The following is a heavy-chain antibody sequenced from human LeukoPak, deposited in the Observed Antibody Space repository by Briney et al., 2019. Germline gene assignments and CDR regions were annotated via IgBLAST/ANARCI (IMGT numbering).Heavy chain of an antibody. D-gene: IGHD3-22*01. CDR3: ARGGGYYFDY. Sequence: GGSLRLSCAASGFTFSSYAMHWVRQAPGKGLEWVAVISYDGSNKYYADSVKGRFAISSDNSKNTLYLQMNSLRAEDTAVYYCARGGGYYFDYWGQGTLVTVSS. J-gene: IGHJ4*02. V-gene: IGHV3-30*09. CDR1: GFTFSSYA. CDR2: ISYDGSNK.